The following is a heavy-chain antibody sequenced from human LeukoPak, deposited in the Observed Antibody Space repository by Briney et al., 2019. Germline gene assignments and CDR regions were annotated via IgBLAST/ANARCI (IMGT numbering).Heavy chain of an antibody. CDR1: QYAFTDYA. D-gene: IGHD1-26*01. J-gene: IGHJ6*02. CDR3: ARELSGSYHYYYYGMDV. V-gene: IGHV1-3*01. Sequence: GASVKVSCKASQYAFTDYAVHWVRQAPGQRLEWMGWINAGNGKTKYSQSFQGRITITRDTSATTAYMELTSLTSEDTAVYYCARELSGSYHYYYYGMDVWGQGTTVTVSS. CDR2: INAGNGKT.